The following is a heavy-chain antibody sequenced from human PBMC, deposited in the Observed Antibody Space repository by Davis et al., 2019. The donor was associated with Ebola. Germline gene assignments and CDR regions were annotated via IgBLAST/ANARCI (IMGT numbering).Heavy chain of an antibody. CDR3: AGSLAGSNYYGMDV. D-gene: IGHD3-10*01. V-gene: IGHV3-7*03. Sequence: GGSLRLSCAASGFTFSSYSMNWVRQAPGKGLEWVANIKQDGSEKYYVDSVKGRFTISRDDSKNSLYLQMNSLKTEDTAVYYCAGSLAGSNYYGMDVWGKGTTVTVSS. CDR2: IKQDGSEK. J-gene: IGHJ6*04. CDR1: GFTFSSYS.